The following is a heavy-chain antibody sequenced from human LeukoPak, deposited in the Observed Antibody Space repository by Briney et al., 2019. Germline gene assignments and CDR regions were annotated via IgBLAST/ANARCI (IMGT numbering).Heavy chain of an antibody. V-gene: IGHV3-23*01. D-gene: IGHD3-9*01. J-gene: IGHJ4*02. CDR1: GFTFSSYA. CDR2: VSGSGSST. CDR3: AKMNVLTGYYTPNFDF. Sequence: GGSLRLSCAASGFTFSSYAMSWVRQAPRKGLEWVSVVSGSGSSTDYADSVKGRFTISRDNSKNTLYLQMSSLSAEDTAVYYCAKMNVLTGYYTPNFDFWGQGTLITVSS.